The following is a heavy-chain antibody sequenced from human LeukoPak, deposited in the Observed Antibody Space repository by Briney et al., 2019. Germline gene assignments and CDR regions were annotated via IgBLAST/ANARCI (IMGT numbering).Heavy chain of an antibody. J-gene: IGHJ6*04. CDR1: GYSISSGYY. V-gene: IGHV4-38-2*02. CDR2: IYHSGST. D-gene: IGHD3-10*01. Sequence: SETLPLTCAVSGYSISSGYYWGWIRQPPGKGLEWIGSIYHSGSTYYNPSLKSRVTISVDTSKNQFSLKLSSVTAADTAVYYCARDRVTMVRGVSYYYGMDVWGKGTTVTVSS. CDR3: ARDRVTMVRGVSYYYGMDV.